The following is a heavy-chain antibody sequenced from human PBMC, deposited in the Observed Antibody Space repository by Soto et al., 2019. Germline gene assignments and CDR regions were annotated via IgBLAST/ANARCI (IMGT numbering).Heavy chain of an antibody. CDR2: ISGSGGST. D-gene: IGHD3-22*01. Sequence: EVQLLESGGGLVQPGGSLRLSCAASGFTFSSYAMSWVRQAPGKGLEWGSAISGSGGSTYYADSVKGRFTISRDNSKNTLHLQMNSLRAEDTAVYYCAKGSDSSGYCTPHIDYWGQGTLVTVSS. CDR3: AKGSDSSGYCTPHIDY. J-gene: IGHJ4*02. CDR1: GFTFSSYA. V-gene: IGHV3-23*01.